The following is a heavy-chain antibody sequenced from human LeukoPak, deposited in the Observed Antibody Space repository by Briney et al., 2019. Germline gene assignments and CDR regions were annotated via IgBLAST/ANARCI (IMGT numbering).Heavy chain of an antibody. V-gene: IGHV4-38-2*02. J-gene: IGHJ3*02. CDR3: ARDLLNAFDI. CDR1: GYSISSGYY. D-gene: IGHD2/OR15-2a*01. Sequence: SETLSLTXTVSGYSISSGYYWGWIRQPPGKGLEWIGSIYHSGSTYYNPSLKSRVTISVDTSKNQFSLKLSSVTAADTAVYYCARDLLNAFDIWGQGTMVTVSS. CDR2: IYHSGST.